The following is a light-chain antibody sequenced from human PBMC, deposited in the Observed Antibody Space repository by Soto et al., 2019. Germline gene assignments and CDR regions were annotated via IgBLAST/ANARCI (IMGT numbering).Light chain of an antibody. CDR3: QVWDSSSDHVV. CDR2: DDS. V-gene: IGLV3-21*02. Sequence: SYELTQPPSVSVAPGQTASINCGGNNLGSKSVHWYQQKPGQAPVLVVYDDSDRPSGIPERFSGSNSGNTATLTISRVEAGDEADYYCQVWDSSSDHVVFGGGTKLTVL. J-gene: IGLJ2*01. CDR1: NLGSKS.